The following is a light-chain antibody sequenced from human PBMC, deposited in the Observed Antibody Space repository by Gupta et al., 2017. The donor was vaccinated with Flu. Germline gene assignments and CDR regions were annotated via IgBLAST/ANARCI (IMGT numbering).Light chain of an antibody. CDR1: QSLLHSNGYSY. J-gene: IGKJ1*01. V-gene: IGKV2-28*01. CDR3: MQALQTPRT. CDR2: LGS. Sequence: VTPGEPASISCRSSQSLLHSNGYSYLDWYLQKPGQSPQLLIYLGSNRASGVPDRFSGSGSGTDFTLKISRVEAEDVGVYYCMQALQTPRTFGQGTKVEIK.